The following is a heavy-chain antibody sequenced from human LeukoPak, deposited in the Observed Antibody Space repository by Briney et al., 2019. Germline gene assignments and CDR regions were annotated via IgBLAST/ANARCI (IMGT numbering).Heavy chain of an antibody. CDR1: GYTVTNYD. D-gene: IGHD3-10*01. CDR2: MNSNGGNT. CDR3: ATVGDCGSGTYCAY. J-gene: IGHJ4*02. Sequence: ASVTLSCRASGYTVTNYDLIWVRQVTGQGLEWRVWMNSNGGNTDYAQKVQGRVTMTKNTSISPAYIELRSLTPEDTAVYYCATVGDCGSGTYCAYWGQGTQVTVSS. V-gene: IGHV1-8*01.